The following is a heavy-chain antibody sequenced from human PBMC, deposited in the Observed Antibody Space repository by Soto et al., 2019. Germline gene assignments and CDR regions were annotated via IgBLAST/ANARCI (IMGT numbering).Heavy chain of an antibody. CDR1: GYTFTNFG. D-gene: IGHD3-16*01. V-gene: IGHV1-18*01. Sequence: QVQLVQSGAEVKKPGASVKVSCKTSGYTFTNFGLSWVRQAPGQGLEWMGWISAYNGNTNYAHNFQGRVTMSTDTSTSPAYRELRSLRSADTAVYYCAGGGTPIDYWGQGTLVTVSS. J-gene: IGHJ4*02. CDR3: AGGGTPIDY. CDR2: ISAYNGNT.